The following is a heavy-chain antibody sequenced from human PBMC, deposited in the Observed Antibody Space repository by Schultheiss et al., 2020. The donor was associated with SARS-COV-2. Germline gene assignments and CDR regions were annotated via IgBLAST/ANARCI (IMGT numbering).Heavy chain of an antibody. CDR1: GGSISNGDHT. CDR3: ARYPITMMGSYYYYYMDV. J-gene: IGHJ6*03. CDR2: IYHSGST. Sequence: LRLSCTVSGGSISNGDHTWSWIRQPPGKDLEWIGYIYHSGSTNYNPSLKSRVTISVDKSKNQFSLKLSSVTAADTAVYYCARYPITMMGSYYYYYMDVWGKGTTVTVSS. D-gene: IGHD3-22*01. V-gene: IGHV4-30-2*01.